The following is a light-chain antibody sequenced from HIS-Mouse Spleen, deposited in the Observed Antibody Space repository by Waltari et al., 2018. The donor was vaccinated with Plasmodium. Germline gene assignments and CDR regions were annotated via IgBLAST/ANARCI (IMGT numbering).Light chain of an antibody. CDR3: QQYNNWPPYT. J-gene: IGKJ2*01. V-gene: IGKV3-15*01. CDR1: QSVSSN. Sequence: VMTQSPATLSVSPGERATLSCRASQSVSSNLAWYQQKPGQAPRLLIYGASTRATGIPARFSGSGSGTEFTLTISSLQSEDFAVYYCQQYNNWPPYTFGQGTKLEIK. CDR2: GAS.